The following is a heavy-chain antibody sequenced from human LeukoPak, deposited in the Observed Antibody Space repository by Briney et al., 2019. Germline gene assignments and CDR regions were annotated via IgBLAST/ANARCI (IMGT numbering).Heavy chain of an antibody. CDR3: ARERVGYYFDY. J-gene: IGHJ4*02. CDR2: IWYDGSNK. Sequence: GGSLRLSCAAPGFTFSSYGMHWVRQAPGKGLEWVAVIWYDGSNKYYADSVKGRFTISRDNSKNTLYLQMNSLRAEDTAVYYCARERVGYYFDYWGQGTLVTVSS. V-gene: IGHV3-33*01. CDR1: GFTFSSYG. D-gene: IGHD2-15*01.